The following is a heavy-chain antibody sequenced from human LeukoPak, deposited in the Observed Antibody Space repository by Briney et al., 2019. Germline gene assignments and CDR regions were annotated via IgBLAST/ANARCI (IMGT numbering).Heavy chain of an antibody. CDR1: GGSFSGYY. J-gene: IGHJ6*02. CDR2: INHSGST. V-gene: IGHV4-34*01. CDR3: ARVRFSFTYYGMDV. Sequence: PSETLSLTCAVYGGSFSGYYWSWIRQPPGKGLEWIGEINHSGSTNYNPSLKSRVTISVDTSKNQFSLKLSSVTAADTAVYYCARVRFSFTYYGMDVWGQGTTVTVSS. D-gene: IGHD3-3*01.